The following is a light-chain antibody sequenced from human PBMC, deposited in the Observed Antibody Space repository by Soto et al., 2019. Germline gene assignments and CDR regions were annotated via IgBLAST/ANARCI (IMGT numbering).Light chain of an antibody. V-gene: IGKV1-39*01. CDR1: ENINSY. CDR2: AAS. J-gene: IGKJ1*01. CDR3: QQSYSRLVT. Sequence: DIQMTQSPSSLSASVEDRVIITCRASENINSYLNWYQQKPGKAPKLLIYAASSLQSGVPSRFSGSGSETVFTHTIHTLQPEDSATYYCQQSYSRLVTFGQGTKVEIK.